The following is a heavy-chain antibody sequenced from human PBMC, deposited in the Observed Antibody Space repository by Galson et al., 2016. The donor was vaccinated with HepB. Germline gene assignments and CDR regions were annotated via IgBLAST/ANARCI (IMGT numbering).Heavy chain of an antibody. CDR2: INPNSGGT. J-gene: IGHJ6*02. Sequence: SVKVSCKASGYTFIGYYIHWVRQVPGLGLEWMGWINPNSGGTTYSQKFQGWVTMTRATSISTAYMELSRLRSDDTAVYYCARDEYGTTSGMDVWGQGTTVTVSS. V-gene: IGHV1-2*04. CDR3: ARDEYGTTSGMDV. D-gene: IGHD4-17*01. CDR1: GYTFIGYY.